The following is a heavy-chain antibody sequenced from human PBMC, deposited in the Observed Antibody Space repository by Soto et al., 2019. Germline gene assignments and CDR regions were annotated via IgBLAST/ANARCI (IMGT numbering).Heavy chain of an antibody. V-gene: IGHV4-34*01. CDR3: AREDGSSGWYYFDY. J-gene: IGHJ4*02. CDR1: GGSFSGYY. D-gene: IGHD6-19*01. CDR2: INHSGST. Sequence: PWETLSLTCAVYGGSFSGYYWSWIRQPPGKGLEWIGEINHSGSTNYNPSLKSRVTISVDTSKNQFSLKLSSVTAADTAVYYCAREDGSSGWYYFDYWGQGTLVTVSS.